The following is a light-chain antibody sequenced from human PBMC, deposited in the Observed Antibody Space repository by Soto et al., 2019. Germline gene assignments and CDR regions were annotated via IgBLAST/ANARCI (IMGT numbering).Light chain of an antibody. V-gene: IGLV6-57*04. CDR1: SGSIASNF. CDR3: QSYDSSNRVV. CDR2: EDY. J-gene: IGLJ2*01. Sequence: NFMLTQPHSVSESPGKTVTISCTRSSGSIASNFVQWYQQRPGSAPTTVISEDYQRPSGVPDRFSGSIDRSSNSASLTISGLQTEDEADYYCQSYDSSNRVVFGGGTKLTVL.